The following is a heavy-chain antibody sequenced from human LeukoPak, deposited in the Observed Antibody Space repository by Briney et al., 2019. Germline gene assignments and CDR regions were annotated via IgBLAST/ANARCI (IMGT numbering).Heavy chain of an antibody. CDR2: ISSSSNTI. V-gene: IGHV3-48*02. CDR3: ARGSGWYADY. D-gene: IGHD6-19*01. Sequence: GRSLRLSCAAPGLTFSTYSMTWVRQAPGKGLEWFSYISSSSNTIYYADSVKGRFTISRDNAKNSLFLQMNSLRDEDTSVYYCARGSGWYADYWGQGTLVTVSS. J-gene: IGHJ4*02. CDR1: GLTFSTYS.